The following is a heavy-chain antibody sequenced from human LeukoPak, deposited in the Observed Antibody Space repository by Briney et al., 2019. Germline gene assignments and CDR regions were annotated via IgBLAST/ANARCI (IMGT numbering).Heavy chain of an antibody. CDR2: ISGSGVST. D-gene: IGHD3-10*01. J-gene: IGHJ5*02. CDR1: GFTFSSYA. CDR3: AKNMDRITMIRGVTASPNWFDP. V-gene: IGHV3-23*01. Sequence: GGSLRLSCAASGFTFSSYAMSWVRQAPGKGLEWVSAISGSGVSTFYADSVKGRFTISRDNSRNTVCLQMNSLRVEDTAIYYCAKNMDRITMIRGVTASPNWFDPWGQGTLVTVSS.